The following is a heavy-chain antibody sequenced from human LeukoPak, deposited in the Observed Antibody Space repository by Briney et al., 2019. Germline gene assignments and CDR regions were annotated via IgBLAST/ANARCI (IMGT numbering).Heavy chain of an antibody. V-gene: IGHV3-48*04. CDR2: ISSSSSTI. J-gene: IGHJ4*02. Sequence: PGGSLRLSCAASGFTFSSYSMNWVRQAPGKGLEWASYISSSSSTIYYADSVKGRFTISRDNAKNSLYLQMNSLRAEDTAVYYCARDQGGIAAAQDYWGQGTLVTVSS. CDR1: GFTFSSYS. CDR3: ARDQGGIAAAQDY. D-gene: IGHD6-13*01.